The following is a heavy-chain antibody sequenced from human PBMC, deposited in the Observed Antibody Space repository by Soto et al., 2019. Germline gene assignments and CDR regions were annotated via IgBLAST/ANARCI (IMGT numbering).Heavy chain of an antibody. CDR2: IYHSGST. D-gene: IGHD2-21*02. Sequence: SETLSLTSAVSCYSISSGYYWGWIRPPPGKGLEWIGSIYHSGSTYYNPSLKSRVTISVDTSKNQFSLKLSSVTAADTAVYYCASRGNSGYFDYWGQGTLVTVSS. CDR1: CYSISSGYY. V-gene: IGHV4-38-2*01. J-gene: IGHJ4*02. CDR3: ASRGNSGYFDY.